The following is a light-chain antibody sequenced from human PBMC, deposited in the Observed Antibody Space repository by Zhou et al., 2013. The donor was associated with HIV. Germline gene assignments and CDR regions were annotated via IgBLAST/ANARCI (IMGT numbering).Light chain of an antibody. Sequence: EVVMTQFPATVSVFPGDRATLSCRASQSVSNYLAWYQQKPGQAPRLLISDASNRATGIPARFSGSGSGTHFTLTIDSLEPEDFATFYCQQRINWPFTFGPGTKVDL. J-gene: IGKJ3*01. V-gene: IGKV3-11*01. CDR2: DAS. CDR3: QQRINWPFT. CDR1: QSVSNY.